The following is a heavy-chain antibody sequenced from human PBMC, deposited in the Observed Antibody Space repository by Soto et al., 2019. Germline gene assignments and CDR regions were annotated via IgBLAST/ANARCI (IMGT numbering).Heavy chain of an antibody. Sequence: EVQLLESGGGLVQPGGSLRLSCAASGFTFSSYAMSWVRQAPGKGLEWVSAISGSVGSTYYADSVKGRFTISRDNSKNTLYLQMHSLRAEDTAVYYCALAQGPCGGGVCYSVPSYFEYWRKATLVTVSS. D-gene: IGHD2-21*02. CDR2: ISGSVGST. V-gene: IGHV3-23*01. CDR1: GFTFSSYA. CDR3: ALAQGPCGGGVCYSVPSYFEY. J-gene: IGHJ4*02.